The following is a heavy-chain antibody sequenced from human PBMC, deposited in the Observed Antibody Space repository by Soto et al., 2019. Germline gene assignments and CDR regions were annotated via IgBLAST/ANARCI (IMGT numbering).Heavy chain of an antibody. CDR3: ANLFYDFIWGSYRSPMDV. D-gene: IGHD3-16*02. CDR1: GFTFSSYA. V-gene: IGHV3-23*01. Sequence: EVQLLESGGGLVQPGGTLRLSCAASGFTFSSYAMSWVRQAPGKGLDCVSAISGSGGSTYYADSVKGRFTISRDNSKNILYLQMKSLRAEDTAVYYCANLFYDFIWGSYRSPMDVWGKGTTVAVSS. J-gene: IGHJ6*03. CDR2: ISGSGGST.